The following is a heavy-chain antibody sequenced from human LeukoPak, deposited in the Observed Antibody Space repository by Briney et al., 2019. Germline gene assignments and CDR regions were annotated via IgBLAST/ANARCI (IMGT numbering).Heavy chain of an antibody. V-gene: IGHV4-61*02. D-gene: IGHD3-16*01. CDR1: GGSISSGSYY. J-gene: IGHJ4*02. CDR3: ARVAVTKGGFDY. Sequence: SETLPLTCTVSGGSISSGSYYWSWIRQPAGKGLEWIGRIYTSGSTNYDPSLKSRVTISVDTSKNQFSLKLSSVTAADTAVYYCARVAVTKGGFDYWGQGTLVTVSS. CDR2: IYTSGST.